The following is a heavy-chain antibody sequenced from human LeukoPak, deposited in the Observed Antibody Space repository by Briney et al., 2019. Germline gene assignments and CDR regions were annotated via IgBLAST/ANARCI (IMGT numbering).Heavy chain of an antibody. J-gene: IGHJ4*02. CDR3: AKRDCSGGRCYYDY. Sequence: PGGSLRLSCAASGFTVSRNYMSWVSQAPGKGLEWVAVIYSGGSTYYADSVKGRFTISRHNSKNTLYLQMNSLRAEDTAVYYCAKRDCSGGRCYYDYWGQGTLVTVSS. V-gene: IGHV3-53*01. D-gene: IGHD2-15*01. CDR2: IYSGGST. CDR1: GFTVSRNY.